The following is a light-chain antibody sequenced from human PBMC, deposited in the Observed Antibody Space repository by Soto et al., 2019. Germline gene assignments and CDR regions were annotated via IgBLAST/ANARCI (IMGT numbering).Light chain of an antibody. CDR3: QQSGSSPWT. CDR2: AAS. V-gene: IGKV3-20*01. J-gene: IGKJ1*01. Sequence: EIVRKQSPATLSVYPGESATLSCRACQSVSSTFDGSQQKPGQAPRLLIDAASSRATGIPDMCSGRVSGTDVTLARSSLEPEDFAVYFGQQSGSSPWTFGHGTKVDIK. CDR1: QSVSSTF.